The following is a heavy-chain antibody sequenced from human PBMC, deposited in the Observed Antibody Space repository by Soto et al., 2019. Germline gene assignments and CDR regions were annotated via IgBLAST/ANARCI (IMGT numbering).Heavy chain of an antibody. Sequence: SETLSLTCTVSGGSISSSSYYWGWIRQPPGKGLEWIGSIYYSGSTYYNPSLKSRVTISVDTSKNQFSLKLSSVTAADTAVYYCARHGAGDLLWFGELPALYYYYYGMDVWGQGTTVTVSS. CDR3: ARHGAGDLLWFGELPALYYYYYGMDV. J-gene: IGHJ6*02. V-gene: IGHV4-39*01. D-gene: IGHD3-10*01. CDR2: IYYSGST. CDR1: GGSISSSSYY.